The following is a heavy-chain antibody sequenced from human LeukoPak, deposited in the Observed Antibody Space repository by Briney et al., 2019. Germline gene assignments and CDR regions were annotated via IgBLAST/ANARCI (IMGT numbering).Heavy chain of an antibody. Sequence: GGSLRLSCAASGFTVSRKYMIWVRQAPGKGLEWVSVIYSGGSTYYADSVKGRFTISRDNSKNTLYLQMNSLRAEDTAVYYCARDVNGYMDVWGKETTVTISS. J-gene: IGHJ6*03. CDR3: ARDVNGYMDV. CDR2: IYSGGST. D-gene: IGHD1-1*01. V-gene: IGHV3-66*01. CDR1: GFTVSRKY.